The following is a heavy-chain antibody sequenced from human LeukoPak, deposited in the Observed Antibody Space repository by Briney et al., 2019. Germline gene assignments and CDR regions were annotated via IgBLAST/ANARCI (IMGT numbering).Heavy chain of an antibody. J-gene: IGHJ5*02. D-gene: IGHD6-19*01. CDR2: IYYSGST. CDR3: ARQGSSRRVYNWFDP. Sequence: SETLSLTCTVSGGSISSYYWSWIRQPPGKGLEWSGYIYYSGSTNYNPSLKSRVTISVDTSKNQFSLKLSSVTAADTAVYYCARQGSSRRVYNWFDPWGQGTLVTVSS. V-gene: IGHV4-59*08. CDR1: GGSISSYY.